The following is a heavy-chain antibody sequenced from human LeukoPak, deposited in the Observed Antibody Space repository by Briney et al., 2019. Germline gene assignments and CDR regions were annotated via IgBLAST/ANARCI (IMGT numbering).Heavy chain of an antibody. D-gene: IGHD3-16*02. CDR1: GYTFTSYG. J-gene: IGHJ6*02. CDR3: AREEMITFGGVIAYGMDV. V-gene: IGHV1-18*01. CDR2: ISAYNGNT. Sequence: ASVKVSCKASGYTFTSYGISWVRQAPGQGLEWMGWISAYNGNTNYAQKLQGRVTMTTDTSTSTAYMELGSLRSEDTAVYYCAREEMITFGGVIAYGMDVWGQGTTVTVSS.